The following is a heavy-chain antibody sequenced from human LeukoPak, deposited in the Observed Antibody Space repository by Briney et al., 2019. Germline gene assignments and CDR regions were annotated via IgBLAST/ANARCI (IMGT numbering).Heavy chain of an antibody. CDR3: ARDLRVRFFYYYYYYMDV. CDR2: ISSSSSYI. D-gene: IGHD3-3*01. Sequence: GGSLRLSCAASGFTFSSYSMNWVRQAPGKGLEWVSSISSSSSYIYYADSVKGRFTISRDNAKNSLYLQMNSLRAEYTAVYYCARDLRVRFFYYYYYYMDVWGKGTTVTVSS. J-gene: IGHJ6*03. CDR1: GFTFSSYS. V-gene: IGHV3-21*01.